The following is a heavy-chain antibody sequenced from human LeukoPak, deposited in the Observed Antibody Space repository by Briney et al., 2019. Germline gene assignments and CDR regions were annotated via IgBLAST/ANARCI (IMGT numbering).Heavy chain of an antibody. CDR1: GYSFTNYW. D-gene: IGHD2-15*01. Sequence: GESLKISCKGSGYSFTNYWIGWVRQMPGKGLEWVGIIYPDDSDTRYSPSFQGQVTISADKSISTAYLQWSSLTASDTAMYFCARPRVVAATTSHAAFDIWGQGTLVSVSS. CDR2: IYPDDSDT. V-gene: IGHV5-51*01. J-gene: IGHJ3*02. CDR3: ARPRVVAATTSHAAFDI.